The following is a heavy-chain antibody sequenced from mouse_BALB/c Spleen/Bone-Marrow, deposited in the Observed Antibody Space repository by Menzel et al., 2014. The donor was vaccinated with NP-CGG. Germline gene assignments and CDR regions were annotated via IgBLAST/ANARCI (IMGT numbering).Heavy chain of an antibody. D-gene: IGHD2-14*01. CDR3: TRGYYRYDVGYWYFDA. Sequence: VQLVESGAELVRPGASVKPSCKASGYTFTNYWINWVKQRPGQGLEWIGNIYPSDSYTNYNQMFKDKATLTVDKSSRTAYMQLSIPTSEDSAVYYCTRGYYRYDVGYWYFDAWGAGTTVTVSS. J-gene: IGHJ1*01. CDR2: IYPSDSYT. V-gene: IGHV1-69*02. CDR1: GYTFTNYW.